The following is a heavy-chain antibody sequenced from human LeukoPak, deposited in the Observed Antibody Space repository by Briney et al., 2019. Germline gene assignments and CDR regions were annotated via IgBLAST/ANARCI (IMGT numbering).Heavy chain of an antibody. CDR3: ATYGDYRDFDY. CDR2: IIPIFGTA. J-gene: IGHJ4*02. CDR1: GGTVSSYA. D-gene: IGHD4-17*01. V-gene: IGHV1-69*13. Sequence: ASVKVSCKASGGTVSSYAISWVRQAPGQGLEWMGGIIPIFGTANYAQKFQGRVTITADESTSTAYMELSSLRSEDTAVYYCATYGDYRDFDYWGQGTLVTVSS.